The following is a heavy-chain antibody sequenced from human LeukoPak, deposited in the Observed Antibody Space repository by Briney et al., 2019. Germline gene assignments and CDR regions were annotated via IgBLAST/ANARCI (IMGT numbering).Heavy chain of an antibody. CDR1: GGSISSGSYY. V-gene: IGHV4-61*01. CDR2: IYYSGST. D-gene: IGHD3-10*01. J-gene: IGHJ4*02. CDR3: ARHSNYYGSRR. Sequence: SETLSLTCTVSGGSISSGSYYWSWIRQPPGKGLEWIGYIYYSGSTNYNPSLKSRVTISVDTSKNQFSLKLSSVTAADTAVYYCARHSNYYGSRRWGQGTLVTVSS.